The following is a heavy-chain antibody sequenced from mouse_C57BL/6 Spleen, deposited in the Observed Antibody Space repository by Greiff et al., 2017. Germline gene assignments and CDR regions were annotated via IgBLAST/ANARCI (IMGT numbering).Heavy chain of an antibody. CDR1: GYTFTSYW. D-gene: IGHD2-2*01. V-gene: IGHV1-76*01. Sequence: VQLQQPGTELVKPGASVKLSCKASGYTFTSYWMHWVKQRPGQGLEWIARIYPGSGNTYYNEKFKGKATLTAEKSSSTAYMQLSSLTSEDSAVYFCARWGVYYGYDEGAYYFDYWGQGTTLTVSS. J-gene: IGHJ2*01. CDR3: ARWGVYYGYDEGAYYFDY. CDR2: IYPGSGNT.